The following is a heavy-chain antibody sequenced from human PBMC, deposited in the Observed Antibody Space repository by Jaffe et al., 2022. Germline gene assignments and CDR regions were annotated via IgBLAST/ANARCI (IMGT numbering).Heavy chain of an antibody. Sequence: EVQLVESGGGLVKPGGSLRLSCAASGFTFSSYSMNWVRQAPGKGLEWVSSISSSSSYIYYADSVKGRFTISRDNAKNSLYLQMNSLRAEDTAVYYCARGGAAATYYFDYWGQGTLVTVSS. CDR2: ISSSSSYI. D-gene: IGHD2-15*01. CDR3: ARGGAAATYYFDY. J-gene: IGHJ4*02. V-gene: IGHV3-21*01. CDR1: GFTFSSYS.